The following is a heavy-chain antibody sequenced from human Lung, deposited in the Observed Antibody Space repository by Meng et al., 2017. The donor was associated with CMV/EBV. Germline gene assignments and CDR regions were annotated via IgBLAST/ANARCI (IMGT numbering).Heavy chain of an antibody. D-gene: IGHD1-14*01. V-gene: IGHV1-2*02. CDR1: GYFFTGHF. Sequence: ASVXVSXKASGYFFTGHFVHWVRQAPGQGLEWMGWINPNSGGTKYTQKFQGRVTMTRDTSISTVYMELSGLRSDDTAMYYCARAQDTTSADYYNYGIDVWGQGTXVTVYS. J-gene: IGHJ6*02. CDR3: ARAQDTTSADYYNYGIDV. CDR2: INPNSGGT.